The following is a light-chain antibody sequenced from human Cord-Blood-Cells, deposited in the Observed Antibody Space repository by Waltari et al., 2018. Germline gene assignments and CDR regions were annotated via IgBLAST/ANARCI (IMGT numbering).Light chain of an antibody. CDR3: QQYDNLRLT. J-gene: IGKJ3*01. Sequence: NQMIKSPSSLPASVVDRVTITCQASQDISNYLNWYQQKPGKAPKLLIYDASNLETGVPSRFSGSGSGTDFTFTISSLQPEDIATYYCQQYDNLRLTFGPGTKVDIK. CDR2: DAS. CDR1: QDISNY. V-gene: IGKV1-33*01.